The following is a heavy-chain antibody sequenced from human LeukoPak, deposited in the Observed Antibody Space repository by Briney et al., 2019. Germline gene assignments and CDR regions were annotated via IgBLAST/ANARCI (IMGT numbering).Heavy chain of an antibody. CDR2: FTTGKGSNV. V-gene: IGHV3-23*01. CDR3: ARHGSWSFDY. CDR1: GFTFSSHA. D-gene: IGHD6-13*01. Sequence: PRGSLRLSCAASGFTFSSHAMSAVRQAPGKGLGWISAFTTGKGSNVYYTDSLKGRFTISRDNSKNTLYLHMNSLKAEDTAVYYCARHGSWSFDYWGQGTLLTVSA. J-gene: IGHJ4*02.